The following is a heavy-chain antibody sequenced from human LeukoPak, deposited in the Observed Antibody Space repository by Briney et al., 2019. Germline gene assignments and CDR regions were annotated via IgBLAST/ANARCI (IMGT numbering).Heavy chain of an antibody. CDR2: IYSGGST. V-gene: IGHV3-66*01. CDR1: GFTVSSDY. Sequence: PGGSLRLSCAASGFTVSSDYMSWVRQAPGKGLEWVSVIYSGGSTYYADSVKGRFTISRDKSRNTLYLQMNSLRAGDTAVYYCARDLETDISDAFDIWGQGTMVTVSS. CDR3: ARDLETDISDAFDI. J-gene: IGHJ3*02. D-gene: IGHD3-9*01.